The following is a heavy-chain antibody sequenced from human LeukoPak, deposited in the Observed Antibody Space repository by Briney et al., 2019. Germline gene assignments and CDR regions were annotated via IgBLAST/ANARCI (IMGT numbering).Heavy chain of an antibody. CDR1: GFTFTTYA. CDR2: IAASGDRT. Sequence: PGGSLRLSCAASGFTFTTYAMNWVRQSPGKGLEWVSVIAASGDRTFYADSVKGRFTISRDNSKGTLYLQMNSLRAEDTALYYCTKGLERHAVNIRIPFDFWGQGKLGTVSS. J-gene: IGHJ3*01. CDR3: TKGLERHAVNIRIPFDF. V-gene: IGHV3-23*01. D-gene: IGHD1-1*01.